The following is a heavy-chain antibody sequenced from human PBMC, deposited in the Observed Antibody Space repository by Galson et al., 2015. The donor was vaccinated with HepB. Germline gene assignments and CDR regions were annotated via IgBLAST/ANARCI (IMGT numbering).Heavy chain of an antibody. CDR2: ISYDGSNK. CDR3: ARSPYSSSWGDAFDI. J-gene: IGHJ3*02. CDR1: GFTFSSYA. Sequence: SLRLSCAASGFTFSSYAMHWVRQAPGKGLEWVAVISYDGSNKYYADSVKGRFTISRDNSKNTLYLQMNSLRAEDTAVYYCARSPYSSSWGDAFDIWGQGTMVTVSS. V-gene: IGHV3-30*04. D-gene: IGHD6-13*01.